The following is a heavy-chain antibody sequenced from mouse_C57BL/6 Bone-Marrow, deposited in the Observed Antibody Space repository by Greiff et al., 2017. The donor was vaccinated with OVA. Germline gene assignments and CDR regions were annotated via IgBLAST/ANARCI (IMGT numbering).Heavy chain of an antibody. CDR2: IYPRDGST. Sequence: QVQLKESDAELVKPGASVKISCKVSGYTFTDHTIHWMKQRPEQGLEWIGYIYPRDGSTKYNEKFKGKATLTVDKSSSTAYMQLNSLTSEDSAVYVCARAPFSATVVGENLDAMDYWGQGTSVTVSS. CDR1: GYTFTDHT. J-gene: IGHJ4*01. CDR3: ARAPFSATVVGENLDAMDY. V-gene: IGHV1-78*01. D-gene: IGHD1-1*01.